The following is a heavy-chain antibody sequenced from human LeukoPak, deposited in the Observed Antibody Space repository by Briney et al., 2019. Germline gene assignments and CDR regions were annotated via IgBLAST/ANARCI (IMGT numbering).Heavy chain of an antibody. Sequence: PAETLSLTCTVSGGSISSDYWSWIRQPPGKGLEWIGYIYYSGTTNYSPSLKSRVTISVDTSKNQFSLKLSSVTAADMAVYYCARGLTIVGSTSFHFWGQGALVTVSS. CDR1: GGSISSDY. V-gene: IGHV4-59*01. D-gene: IGHD1-26*01. CDR2: IYYSGTT. J-gene: IGHJ4*02. CDR3: ARGLTIVGSTSFHF.